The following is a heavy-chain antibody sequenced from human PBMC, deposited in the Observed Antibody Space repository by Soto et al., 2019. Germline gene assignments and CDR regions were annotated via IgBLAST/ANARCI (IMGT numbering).Heavy chain of an antibody. J-gene: IGHJ6*02. V-gene: IGHV1-18*01. CDR2: ISGYNGNT. CDR1: GYTFTNYG. Sequence: QVQLVQSGAEVKKPGASVTVSCKASGYTFTNYGFSWVRQAPGQGLEGMGWISGYNGNTKYAEKFQNRVTMTTDTSTNTAHMELRSLRSDDTAVYYCAREGQAPYYYYGMDVWSQGTAVTVSS. CDR3: AREGQAPYYYYGMDV.